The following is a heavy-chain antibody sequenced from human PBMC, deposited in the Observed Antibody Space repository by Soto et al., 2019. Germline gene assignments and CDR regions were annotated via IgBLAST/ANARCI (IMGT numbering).Heavy chain of an antibody. Sequence: ASVKVSCKASGYTFTSYAMHWVRQAPGQRLEWMGWINAGNGNTKYSQKFQGRVTITRDTSASTAYMELSSLRSEDTAVYYCAGVCGNWAYFCFWGQGTLVTVSS. CDR1: GYTFTSYA. V-gene: IGHV1-3*01. D-gene: IGHD2-21*01. CDR3: AGVCGNWAYFCF. J-gene: IGHJ4*02. CDR2: INAGNGNT.